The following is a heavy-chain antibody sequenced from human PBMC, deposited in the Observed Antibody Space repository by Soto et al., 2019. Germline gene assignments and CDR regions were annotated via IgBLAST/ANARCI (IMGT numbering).Heavy chain of an antibody. CDR1: GYTFTGYY. CDR2: INPNSGGT. CDR3: ARDPLEYYYDSSGSFLADY. D-gene: IGHD3-22*01. V-gene: IGHV1-2*02. Sequence: QVQLVQSGAEVKKPGASVKVSCKASGYTFTGYYMHWVRQAPGQGLEWMGGINPNSGGTNYAQKFQGRVTMTRDTSISTAYMELSRLRSDDTAVYYCARDPLEYYYDSSGSFLADYWGQGALVTVSS. J-gene: IGHJ4*02.